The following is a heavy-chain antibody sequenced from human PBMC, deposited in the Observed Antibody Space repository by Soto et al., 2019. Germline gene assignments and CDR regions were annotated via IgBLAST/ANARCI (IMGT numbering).Heavy chain of an antibody. CDR3: ALARGHAPGPIHF. CDR2: ISSSSDYI. Sequence: PGGSLRLSCAASGLTFTSYTMNWVRQAPGKGLEWVSSISSSSDYIYYADSMKGRVTISRDNAKNSLFLDMNSLTGEDTAVYYCALARGHAPGPIHFWGTATLGT. J-gene: IGHJ4*02. CDR1: GLTFTSYT. D-gene: IGHD2-2*02. V-gene: IGHV3-21*06.